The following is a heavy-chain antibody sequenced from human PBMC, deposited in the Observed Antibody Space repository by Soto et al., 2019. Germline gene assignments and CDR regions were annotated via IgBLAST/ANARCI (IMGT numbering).Heavy chain of an antibody. CDR2: TSASGGTT. D-gene: IGHD6-13*01. J-gene: IGHJ4*02. V-gene: IGHV3-23*01. Sequence: EVQLLESGDGFIQPGGSLRLSCAASGFTFGSYAMSWDRQAPGKGLEWVSSTSASGGTTYYADSVKGRFTISRDNSKNMLYLEMNSLRAEDTAVYYCAKSKYSSSWWAVDYWGQGTLVTVSS. CDR3: AKSKYSSSWWAVDY. CDR1: GFTFGSYA.